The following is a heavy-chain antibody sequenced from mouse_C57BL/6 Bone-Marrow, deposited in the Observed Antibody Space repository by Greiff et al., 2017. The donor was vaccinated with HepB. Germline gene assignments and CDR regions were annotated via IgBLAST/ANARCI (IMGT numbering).Heavy chain of an antibody. Sequence: EVQLQQSGTVLARPGASVKMSCKTSGYTFTSYWMHWVKQRPGQGLEWIGAIYPGNSDTSYTQKFKGKAKLTAVTSASTAYMELSSLTNEDSAVYYCTGDYYGSSPHYFDYWGQGTTLTVSS. V-gene: IGHV1-5*01. CDR1: GYTFTSYW. D-gene: IGHD1-1*01. CDR3: TGDYYGSSPHYFDY. CDR2: IYPGNSDT. J-gene: IGHJ2*01.